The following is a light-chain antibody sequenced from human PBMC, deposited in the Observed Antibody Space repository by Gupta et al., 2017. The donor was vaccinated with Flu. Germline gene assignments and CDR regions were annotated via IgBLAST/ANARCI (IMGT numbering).Light chain of an antibody. CDR1: RSDVGGYNY. V-gene: IGLV2-14*01. J-gene: IGLJ3*02. CDR3: NADTSSSNWV. CDR2: EVS. Sequence: QSALTQPASVSGSPGPSITISCTGTRSDVGGYNYVSWYQQYPGKAPKLLIYEVSKRPAGVARRFSGSKSANTASLTISGRKEEDEADYYCNADTSSSNWVFGGGTKLTVL.